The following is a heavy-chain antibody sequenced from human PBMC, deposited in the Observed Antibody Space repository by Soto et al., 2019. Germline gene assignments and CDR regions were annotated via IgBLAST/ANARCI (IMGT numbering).Heavy chain of an antibody. Sequence: LRLSCAASGFTFRSFGMNWVRQAPGKGLEWVSSITDDGGAYYADSVKGRFITSRDNSKNTLFLEMNSLRSEDTAVYYCAKDRGLAESGRWSHYYYGMDVWGQGTTVTVSS. J-gene: IGHJ6*02. CDR1: GFTFRSFG. V-gene: IGHV3-23*01. D-gene: IGHD1-26*01. CDR2: ITDDGGA. CDR3: AKDRGLAESGRWSHYYYGMDV.